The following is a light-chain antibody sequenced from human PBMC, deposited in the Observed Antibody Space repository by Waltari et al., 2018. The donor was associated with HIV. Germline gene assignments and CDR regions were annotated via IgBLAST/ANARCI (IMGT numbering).Light chain of an antibody. V-gene: IGLV2-14*03. J-gene: IGLJ3*02. Sequence: QSALTQPASVSGSPGQSITISCTGTTNDVGTSTYVPWYQQYPGKAPKLIIYDVTYRPSGVSDRFSGSKSGNTASLTISGLQAEDEADYYCASYTHSLTRVFSGGTKLTVL. CDR2: DVT. CDR3: ASYTHSLTRV. CDR1: TNDVGTSTY.